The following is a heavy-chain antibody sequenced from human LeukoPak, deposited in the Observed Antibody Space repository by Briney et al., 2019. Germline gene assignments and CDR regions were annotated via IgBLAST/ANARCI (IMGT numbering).Heavy chain of an antibody. Sequence: GGSLRLSCAASGFTFDDYAMHWVRQAPGKGLEWVSLISWDGGSTYYADSVKGRFTISRDNSKNSLYLQMNSLRAEDTALYYCAKEGGRRYYYYMDVWGKGTTVTVSS. J-gene: IGHJ6*03. CDR3: AKEGGRRYYYYMDV. CDR2: ISWDGGST. V-gene: IGHV3-43D*03. CDR1: GFTFDDYA.